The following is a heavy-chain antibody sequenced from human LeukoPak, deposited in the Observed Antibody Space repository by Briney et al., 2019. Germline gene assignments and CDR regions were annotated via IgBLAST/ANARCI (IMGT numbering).Heavy chain of an antibody. J-gene: IGHJ3*02. CDR3: ARQTYYDFWSGTDAFDI. D-gene: IGHD3-3*01. V-gene: IGHV4-4*09. CDR1: GGSISSYY. CDR2: IYTSGST. Sequence: SETLSFTCTVSGGSISSYYWSWIRQPPGKGLEWIGYIYTSGSTNYNPSLKSRVTISVDTSKNQFSLKLSSVTAADTAVYYCARQTYYDFWSGTDAFDIWGQGTMVTVSS.